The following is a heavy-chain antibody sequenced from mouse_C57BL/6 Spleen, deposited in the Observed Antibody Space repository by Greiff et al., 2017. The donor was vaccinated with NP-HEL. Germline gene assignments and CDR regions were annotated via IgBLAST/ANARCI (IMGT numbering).Heavy chain of an antibody. Sequence: VQLQQSGAELVRPGASVKLSCKASGYTFTDYYINWVKQRPGQGLEWIARIYPGSGNTYYNEKFKGKATLTAEKSSSTAYMQLSSLTSEDSAVYFCARGTAQSSYAMDYWGQGTSVTVSS. V-gene: IGHV1-76*01. J-gene: IGHJ4*01. CDR1: GYTFTDYY. CDR3: ARGTAQSSYAMDY. CDR2: IYPGSGNT. D-gene: IGHD3-2*02.